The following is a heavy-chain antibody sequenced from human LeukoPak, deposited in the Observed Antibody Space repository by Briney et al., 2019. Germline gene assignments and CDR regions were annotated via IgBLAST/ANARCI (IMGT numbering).Heavy chain of an antibody. D-gene: IGHD2-2*01. CDR2: INHSGST. CDR3: ARGGRGRVPAAHMDV. J-gene: IGHJ6*03. CDR1: GGSFSGYY. Sequence: SETLSLTCALYGGSFSGYYWSWIRQPPGKGLKWIGEINHSGSTNYNPSLKRRVTISVDTSKNQFSLKLCSVTAADTAVYYCARGGRGRVPAAHMDVWGKGTTVTVSS. V-gene: IGHV4-34*01.